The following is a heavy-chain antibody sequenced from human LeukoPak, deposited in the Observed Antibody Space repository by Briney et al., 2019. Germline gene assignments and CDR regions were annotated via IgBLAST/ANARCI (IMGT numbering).Heavy chain of an antibody. CDR1: GFTFDDYG. V-gene: IGHV3-7*01. D-gene: IGHD3-22*01. Sequence: GGSLRLSCVASGFTFDDYGMSWVRQAPGKGLEWVANIKQDGSEKYYVDSVKGRFTISRDNAKNSLYLQMNSLRAEDTAVYYCARDSPMIVVAADAFDIWGQGTMVTVSS. J-gene: IGHJ3*02. CDR3: ARDSPMIVVAADAFDI. CDR2: IKQDGSEK.